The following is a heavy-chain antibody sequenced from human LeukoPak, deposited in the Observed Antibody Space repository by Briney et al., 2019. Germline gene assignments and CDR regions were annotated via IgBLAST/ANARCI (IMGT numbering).Heavy chain of an antibody. CDR1: GFTFSSYS. J-gene: IGHJ4*02. CDR2: ISSSSSTI. CDR3: ARDIVVVPAAQTEY. V-gene: IGHV3-48*01. D-gene: IGHD2-2*01. Sequence: GGSLRLSCAVSGFTFSSYSMNWVRQAPGKGLEWVSYISSSSSTIYYADSVKGRFTISRDNAKNSLYLQMNSLRAEDTAVYYCARDIVVVPAAQTEYWGQGTLVTVSS.